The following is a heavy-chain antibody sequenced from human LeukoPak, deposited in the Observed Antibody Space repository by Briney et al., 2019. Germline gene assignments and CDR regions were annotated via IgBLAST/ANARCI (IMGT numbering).Heavy chain of an antibody. Sequence: GGSLRLSCAASGFTFRDYYMSWIRQAPGKGLEWVSYISSTSSYTNYADSVKGRFTISRDNAKNSLYLQMNSLRAEDTAVYYCASMGGRLRYFDWLLPFDYWGQGTLVTVSS. J-gene: IGHJ4*02. CDR1: GFTFRDYY. D-gene: IGHD3-9*01. CDR3: ASMGGRLRYFDWLLPFDY. CDR2: ISSTSSYT. V-gene: IGHV3-11*06.